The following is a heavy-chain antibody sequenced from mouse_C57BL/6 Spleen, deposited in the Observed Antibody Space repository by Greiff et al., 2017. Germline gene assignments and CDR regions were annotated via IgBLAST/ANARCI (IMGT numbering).Heavy chain of an antibody. Sequence: EVQLVESGGDLVKPGGSLKLSCAASGFTFSSYGMSWVRQTPDQRLEWVATISSGGSYTYYPDSVKGRFTISRDNAKNTLYLQMSSLKSEDTAMYYCARHDPHSSYVDYWGQGTTLTVSS. CDR2: ISSGGSYT. J-gene: IGHJ2*01. CDR1: GFTFSSYG. V-gene: IGHV5-6*01. CDR3: ARHDPHSSYVDY. D-gene: IGHD1-1*01.